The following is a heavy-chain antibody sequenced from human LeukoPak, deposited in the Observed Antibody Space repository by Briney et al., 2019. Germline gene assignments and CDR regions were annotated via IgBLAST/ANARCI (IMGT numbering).Heavy chain of an antibody. Sequence: PGGSLRLSCAASGFTFDDYGMSWVRQAPGQGLGWVGVMSYDGSNKYYADSVKGRFTISRDKSKNTLYLQMNSLRAEDTAVYYCARRGRSYYDFWSGYYTIPTYYYMDVWGKGTTVTVSS. CDR1: GFTFDDYG. CDR2: MSYDGSNK. J-gene: IGHJ6*03. CDR3: ARRGRSYYDFWSGYYTIPTYYYMDV. V-gene: IGHV3-30*03. D-gene: IGHD3-3*01.